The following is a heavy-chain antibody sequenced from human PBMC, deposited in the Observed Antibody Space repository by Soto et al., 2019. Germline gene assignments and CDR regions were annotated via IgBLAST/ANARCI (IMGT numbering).Heavy chain of an antibody. CDR2: ISGYNGNT. J-gene: IGHJ4*01. CDR1: GYTFTSYG. Sequence: QVQLVQSGAEVKRPGASVRVSCKASGYTFTSYGITWVRQAPGQGLEWMGWISGYNGNTNYAQKFQGRVIMTTDAGATTAHMELRRLRSDDTAVYYCARAKWEAPIDNWGQGTQVTVSS. V-gene: IGHV1-18*01. D-gene: IGHD1-26*01. CDR3: ARAKWEAPIDN.